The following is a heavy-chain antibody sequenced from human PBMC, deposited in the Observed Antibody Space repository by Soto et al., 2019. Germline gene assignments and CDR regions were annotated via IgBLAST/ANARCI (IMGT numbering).Heavy chain of an antibody. V-gene: IGHV1-69*01. J-gene: IGHJ3*02. CDR1: GGTFSSYA. CDR2: IIPIFGTA. D-gene: IGHD3-22*01. CDR3: ARSRVTYYYDRSAFDI. Sequence: QVQLVQSGAEVKKPGSSVMVSCKASGGTFSSYAISWVRQAPGQGLEWMGGIIPIFGTANYAQKFQGRVTSTADESTSTAYMELSSLRSEDTAVYYCARSRVTYYYDRSAFDIWGQGTMVTVSS.